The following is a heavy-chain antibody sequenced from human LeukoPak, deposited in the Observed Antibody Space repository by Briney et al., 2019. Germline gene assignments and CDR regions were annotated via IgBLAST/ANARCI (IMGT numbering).Heavy chain of an antibody. D-gene: IGHD3-10*01. CDR2: ISTSGTTT. Sequence: GGSLRLSCAASGFTFSDYYMSWIRQAPGKGLEWISYISTSGTTTYHADSVKGRFTISRDDAKNSLYLQMYSLRADDTALYYCARVRGSYSVDYWGQGTLVTVSS. J-gene: IGHJ4*02. CDR3: ARVRGSYSVDY. V-gene: IGHV3-11*04. CDR1: GFTFSDYY.